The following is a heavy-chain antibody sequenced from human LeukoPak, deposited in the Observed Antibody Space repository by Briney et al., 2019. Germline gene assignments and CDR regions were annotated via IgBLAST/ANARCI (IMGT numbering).Heavy chain of an antibody. CDR2: IIPIFGTA. CDR3: ARWRTVTTPFDP. Sequence: GASVKVSCKASGGTFSSYAISWVRQAPGQGLEWMGGIIPIFGTANYAQEFQGRVTITADESTSTAYMELSSLRSEDTAVYYCARWRTVTTPFDPWGQGTLVTVSS. CDR1: GGTFSSYA. J-gene: IGHJ5*02. V-gene: IGHV1-69*13. D-gene: IGHD4-17*01.